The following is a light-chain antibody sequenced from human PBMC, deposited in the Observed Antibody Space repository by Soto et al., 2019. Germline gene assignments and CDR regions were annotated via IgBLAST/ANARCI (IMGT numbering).Light chain of an antibody. J-gene: IGKJ2*01. Sequence: EIVMTQSPATLSVSPGERATLSCRASQSVSSNLAWYQQKPGQAPRLLIYGASTRATGIPARFSGSGSGTXXXXXXXSXQSEDFAIYYCQQYNNWPFTFGQGTKLEIK. CDR1: QSVSSN. V-gene: IGKV3-15*01. CDR2: GAS. CDR3: QQYNNWPFT.